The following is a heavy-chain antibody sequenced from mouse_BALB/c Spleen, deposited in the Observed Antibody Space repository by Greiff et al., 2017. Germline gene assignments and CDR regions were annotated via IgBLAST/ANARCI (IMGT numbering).Heavy chain of an antibody. V-gene: IGHV1-14*01. J-gene: IGHJ1*01. CDR1: GYTFTSYV. CDR3: ARSRGSSFNWYFDV. CDR2: INPYNDGT. Sequence: EVQLVESGPELVKPGASVKMSCKASGYTFTSYVMHWVKQKPGQGLEWIGYINPYNDGTKYNEKFKGKATLTSDKSSSTAYMELSSLTSEDSAVYYCARSRGSSFNWYFDVWGAGTTVTVS. D-gene: IGHD1-1*01.